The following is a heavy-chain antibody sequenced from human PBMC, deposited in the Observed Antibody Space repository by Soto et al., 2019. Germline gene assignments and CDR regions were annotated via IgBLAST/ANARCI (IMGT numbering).Heavy chain of an antibody. V-gene: IGHV1-18*04. CDR2: ISAYNGNT. D-gene: IGHD4-17*01. CDR3: EGDRVWSPYGGNSDQYFDY. CDR1: GYTFTSYG. J-gene: IGHJ4*02. Sequence: QVQLVQSGAEVKKPGASVKVSCKASGYTFTSYGISWVRQAPGQGLEWMGWISAYNGNTNYAQKLQGRVTMTTDTSTSTAYMEQRNLRSEDTAVYYCEGDRVWSPYGGNSDQYFDYWGQGTLVTVS.